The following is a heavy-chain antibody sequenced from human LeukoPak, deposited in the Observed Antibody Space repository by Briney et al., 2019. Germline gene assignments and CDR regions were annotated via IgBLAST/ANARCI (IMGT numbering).Heavy chain of an antibody. J-gene: IGHJ4*02. CDR2: ISGSGGST. D-gene: IGHD2-15*01. CDR1: GFTFSSYA. V-gene: IGHV3-23*01. CDR3: AKRYCSGGSCYMGFDY. Sequence: GGSLRLSCAASGFTFSSYAMSWVRQAPGKGLEWVSAISGSGGSTYYADSVKDRFTISRGNSKNALYLQMNSLRAEDTAVYYCAKRYCSGGSCYMGFDYWGQGTLVTVSS.